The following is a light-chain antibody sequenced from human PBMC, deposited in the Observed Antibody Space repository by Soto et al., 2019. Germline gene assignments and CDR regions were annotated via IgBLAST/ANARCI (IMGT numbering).Light chain of an antibody. V-gene: IGKV3-11*01. Sequence: EIVLTQSPATLSLSPGERATLSCRASQSVSSYLAWYQQKPGQAPRLLIYGASNSATGIPARFSGSGSGTDFTLTISSLEPEAFAVYYCQQRTNWPLITFGQGTRLEIK. CDR1: QSVSSY. J-gene: IGKJ5*01. CDR2: GAS. CDR3: QQRTNWPLIT.